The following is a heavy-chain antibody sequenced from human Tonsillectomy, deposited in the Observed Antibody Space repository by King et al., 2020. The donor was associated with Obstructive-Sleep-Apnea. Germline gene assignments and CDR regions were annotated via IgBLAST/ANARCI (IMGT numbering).Heavy chain of an antibody. V-gene: IGHV3-30*04. Sequence: VQLVESGGGVVQPGRSLSLSCAASGFTFSSYAMHWVRQAPGKGLEWVAVISYDGSNKYYADSVKGRFTISRDNSKNTLYLQMNSLRAEDTAVYYCARDHSSSWSEYYYYGMDVWGQGTTVTVSS. CDR1: GFTFSSYA. J-gene: IGHJ6*02. CDR3: ARDHSSSWSEYYYYGMDV. D-gene: IGHD6-13*01. CDR2: ISYDGSNK.